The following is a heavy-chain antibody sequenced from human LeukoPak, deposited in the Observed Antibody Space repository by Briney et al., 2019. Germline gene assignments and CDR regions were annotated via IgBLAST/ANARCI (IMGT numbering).Heavy chain of an antibody. CDR2: IYYSGSI. CDR3: ARGSWIQSSPAIYYFDY. V-gene: IGHV4-59*01. Sequence: SETLSLTCAVSGGSISSYYWSWIRQPPGKGLEWIGYIYYSGSIKYNPSLKSRVTMSVDTSKNQFSLKLSSVTAADTAVYYCARGSWIQSSPAIYYFDYWGRGTLVTVSS. J-gene: IGHJ4*02. D-gene: IGHD5-18*01. CDR1: GGSISSYY.